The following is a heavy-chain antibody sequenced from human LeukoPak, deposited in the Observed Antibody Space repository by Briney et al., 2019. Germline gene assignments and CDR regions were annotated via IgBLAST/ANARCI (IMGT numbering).Heavy chain of an antibody. Sequence: HPGGSLRLSCAASGFTFSSYSMNWVRQAPGKGLEWVSYISSSSSTIYYADSVKGRFTISRDNSKNTLYLQMNSLRAEDTAVYYCASLTGYSSSWYSTAFVDYWGQGTLVTVSS. D-gene: IGHD6-13*01. J-gene: IGHJ4*02. CDR2: ISSSSSTI. CDR3: ASLTGYSSSWYSTAFVDY. V-gene: IGHV3-48*01. CDR1: GFTFSSYS.